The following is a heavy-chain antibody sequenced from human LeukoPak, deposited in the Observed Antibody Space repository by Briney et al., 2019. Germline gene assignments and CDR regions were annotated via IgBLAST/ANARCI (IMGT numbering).Heavy chain of an antibody. CDR1: GGSFSGYY. Sequence: SETLSLTCAVYGGSFSGYYWSWIRQPPGKGLEWIGEINHSGSTNYNPSLKSRVTISVDTSKNQFSLKLRSVTAADTAVYYCARGGYSGYDSLSNWFDPWGQGILVTVSS. CDR3: ARGGYSGYDSLSNWFDP. CDR2: INHSGST. V-gene: IGHV4-34*01. D-gene: IGHD5-12*01. J-gene: IGHJ5*02.